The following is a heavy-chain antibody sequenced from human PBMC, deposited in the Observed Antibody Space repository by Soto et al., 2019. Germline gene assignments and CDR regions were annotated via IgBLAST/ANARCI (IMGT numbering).Heavy chain of an antibody. V-gene: IGHV1-18*01. J-gene: IGHJ4*02. Sequence: ASVKVSCKTSGDTFTDSSMHWVRQAPGQGLEWMGWINLNSGDTNYEQKLQGRVTMTTDTSTSTAYMELRSLRSDDTAVYYCARDLFPLSLGYWGQGTLVTVSS. CDR3: ARDLFPLSLGY. D-gene: IGHD3-10*02. CDR2: INLNSGDT. CDR1: GDTFTDSS.